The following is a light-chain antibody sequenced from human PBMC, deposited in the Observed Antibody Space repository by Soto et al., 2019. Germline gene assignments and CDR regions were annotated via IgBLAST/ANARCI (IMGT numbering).Light chain of an antibody. CDR1: SSNIGNNY. V-gene: IGLV1-51*01. CDR2: DNN. CDR3: GTWDSSLSAVV. J-gene: IGLJ2*01. Sequence: QSVLTQPPSVSAAPGQKVTISCSGSSSNIGNNYVAWYQHFPGTSPKLLIYDNNNRPSGIPDRFSGSKSGTSATLGISGLQTGDEADYYCGTWDSSLSAVVFGGGTKLTVL.